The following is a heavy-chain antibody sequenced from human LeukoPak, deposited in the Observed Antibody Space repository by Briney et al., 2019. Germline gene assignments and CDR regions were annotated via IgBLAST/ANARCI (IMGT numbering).Heavy chain of an antibody. CDR2: ISSSGSTI. CDR3: ARVRYDSSGYYYPNYYYYYMDV. Sequence: GGSLRLSCAASGFTFSSYEMNWVRQAPGKGLEWVSYISSSGSTIYYTDSVKGRFTISRDNAKNSLYLQMNSLRAEDTAVYYCARVRYDSSGYYYPNYYYYYMDVWGKGTTVTVSS. D-gene: IGHD3-22*01. V-gene: IGHV3-48*03. CDR1: GFTFSSYE. J-gene: IGHJ6*03.